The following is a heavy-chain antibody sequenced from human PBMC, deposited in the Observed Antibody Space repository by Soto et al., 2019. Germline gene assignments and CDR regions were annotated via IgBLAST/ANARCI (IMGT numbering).Heavy chain of an antibody. CDR1: GFTFSSYA. V-gene: IGHV3-23*01. Sequence: PGGSLRLSCAASGFTFSSYAMSWVRQAPGKGLEWVSAISGSGGSTYYADSVKGRFTISRDNSKNTLYLQMNSLRAEDTAVYYCAKNLWDIVLVPAAMGPLTFDPWGQGTPVTVSS. J-gene: IGHJ5*02. CDR2: ISGSGGST. D-gene: IGHD2-2*01. CDR3: AKNLWDIVLVPAAMGPLTFDP.